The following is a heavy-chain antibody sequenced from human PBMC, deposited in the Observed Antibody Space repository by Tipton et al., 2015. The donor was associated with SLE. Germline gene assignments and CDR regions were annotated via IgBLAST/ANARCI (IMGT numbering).Heavy chain of an antibody. D-gene: IGHD6-19*01. CDR1: GGSFSGYY. J-gene: IGHJ4*02. CDR2: INHSGST. CDR3: ARHFAVAGDYFDY. Sequence: TLSLTCAVYGGSFSGYYWSWIRQPPGKGLEWIGGINHSGSTNYNPSLKSRVTISVDTSKNQFSLKLSSVTAADTAVYYCARHFAVAGDYFDYWGQGTLVTVSS. V-gene: IGHV4-34*01.